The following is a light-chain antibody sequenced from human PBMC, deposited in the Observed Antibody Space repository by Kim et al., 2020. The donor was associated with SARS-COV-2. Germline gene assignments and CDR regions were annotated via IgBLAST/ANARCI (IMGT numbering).Light chain of an antibody. CDR2: DAS. Sequence: EIVLTQSPATLPLSPGERPTLSCRASQNVYTYLAWYQQIRGQAPRLLIYDASYRATDIPARFSGSGSGTDFTLTISRLEPEDFAVYYCQQRYDWPITFGQGTRLEIK. V-gene: IGKV3-11*01. CDR1: QNVYTY. CDR3: QQRYDWPIT. J-gene: IGKJ5*01.